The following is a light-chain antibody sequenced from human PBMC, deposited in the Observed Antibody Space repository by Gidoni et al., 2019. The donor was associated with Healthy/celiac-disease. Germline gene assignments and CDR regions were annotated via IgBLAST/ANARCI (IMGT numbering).Light chain of an antibody. CDR3: AAWDDSLNGLWV. CDR1: SSNIGSNT. V-gene: IGLV1-44*01. CDR2: SKN. J-gene: IGLJ3*02. Sequence: QSVLPQPPSASGTPGPRVTISCSGSSSNIGSNTVNWYQQLPGTSPKLLIYSKNQRPSGVPDRCSGSKSGTSASLAISGLQSEDEADYYCAAWDDSLNGLWVFGGGTKLTVL.